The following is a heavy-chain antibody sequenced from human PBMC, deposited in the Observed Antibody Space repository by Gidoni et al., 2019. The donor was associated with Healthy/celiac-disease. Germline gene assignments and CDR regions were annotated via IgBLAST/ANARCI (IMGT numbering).Heavy chain of an antibody. CDR2: INHSGSN. J-gene: IGHJ4*02. V-gene: IGHV4-34*01. Sequence: QVQLQQWGAGLLKPSETLSLTCAVYGGSFSGYYWSWIRQPPGKGLEWIGEINHSGSNNYNPALKSRVTISVDTSKIQFSLKLSSVTAADTAVYYCARGRVYYDFWSGYYRGTTIDYWGQGTLVTVSS. CDR3: ARGRVYYDFWSGYYRGTTIDY. D-gene: IGHD3-3*01. CDR1: GGSFSGYY.